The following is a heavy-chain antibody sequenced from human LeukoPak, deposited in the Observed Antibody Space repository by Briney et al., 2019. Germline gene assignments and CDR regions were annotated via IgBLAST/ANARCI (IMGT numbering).Heavy chain of an antibody. CDR1: GGTFSSYA. Sequence: ASVKASCKASGGTFSSYAISWVRQAPGQGLEWMGGIIPIFGTANYAQKFQGRVTITADESTSTAYMELSSLRSEDTAVYYCARSVSDTRYDYWGQGTLVTVSS. CDR3: ARSVSDTRYDY. V-gene: IGHV1-69*01. CDR2: IIPIFGTA. J-gene: IGHJ4*02. D-gene: IGHD5/OR15-5a*01.